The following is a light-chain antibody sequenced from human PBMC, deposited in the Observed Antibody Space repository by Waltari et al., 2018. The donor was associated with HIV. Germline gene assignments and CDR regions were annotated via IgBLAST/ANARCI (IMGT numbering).Light chain of an antibody. J-gene: IGLJ1*01. CDR2: DVS. CDR3: SSYTSSSTLRV. V-gene: IGLV2-14*03. CDR1: SSDVGGYNY. Sequence: QSALTQPASVSGSPGQSITISCTGTSSDVGGYNYVSWYQLHPGKAPKLMLYDVSHLPSVVSNRFSGSKSGNQSSLTISGLQAEDEADYYCSSYTSSSTLRVFGTGTKVTVL.